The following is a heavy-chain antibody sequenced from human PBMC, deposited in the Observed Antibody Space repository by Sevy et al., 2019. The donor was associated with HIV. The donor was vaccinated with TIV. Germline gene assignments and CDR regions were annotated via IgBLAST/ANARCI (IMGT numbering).Heavy chain of an antibody. CDR3: ARLGHSGYYDRVVLLGWFDP. CDR1: GGSISSYY. D-gene: IGHD3-22*01. Sequence: SETLSLTCTVSGGSISSYYWSWIRQPPGKGLEWIGYIYYSGSTNYNPSLKSRVTISVDTSKNQFSLKPSSVTAADTAVYYCARLGHSGYYDRVVLLGWFDPWGQGTLVTVSS. CDR2: IYYSGST. V-gene: IGHV4-59*12. J-gene: IGHJ5*02.